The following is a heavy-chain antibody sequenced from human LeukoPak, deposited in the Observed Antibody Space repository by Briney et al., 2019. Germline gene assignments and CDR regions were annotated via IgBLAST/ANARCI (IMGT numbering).Heavy chain of an antibody. CDR1: GYTFTSYA. J-gene: IGHJ4*02. Sequence: GASVKVSCKASGYTFTSYAIHWVRQAPGQRLVCMGWINTGNGNTKYSQKFQGRVTITRDTSASTAYMDLSSLRSEDTAVYYCARNTETAIPLPYYFDYWGQGTLVTVSS. CDR2: INTGNGNT. V-gene: IGHV1-3*04. CDR3: ARNTETAIPLPYYFDY. D-gene: IGHD2-21*02.